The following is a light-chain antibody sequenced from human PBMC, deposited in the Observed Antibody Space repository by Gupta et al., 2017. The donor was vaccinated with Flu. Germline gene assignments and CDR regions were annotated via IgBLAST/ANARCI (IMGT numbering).Light chain of an antibody. V-gene: IGKV2-28*01. Sequence: DIVMTQSPLSLPVTPGEPASISCRSSQSLLHSNGYNYLDWYLQKSGQSPQLLIYLGSNRASGVPDRFSGSGSGTDFTLKISRVEAEDVGVYYCMQAIQTPKTFGQGTKLEIK. J-gene: IGKJ2*01. CDR2: LGS. CDR3: MQAIQTPKT. CDR1: QSLLHSNGYNY.